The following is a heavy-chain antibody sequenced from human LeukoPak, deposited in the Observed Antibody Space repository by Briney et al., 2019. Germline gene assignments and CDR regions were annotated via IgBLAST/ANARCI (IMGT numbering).Heavy chain of an antibody. D-gene: IGHD2-21*01. V-gene: IGHV4-59*01. Sequence: SETLSLTCAVSGDSISSYYWSWIRQPPGKGLEWIGYIYYSGSTNYNPSLKSRVTISVDTSKNQFSLKLSSVTAADTAVYYCARGVVIAPQTFDYWGQGTLVTVSS. CDR2: IYYSGST. J-gene: IGHJ4*02. CDR1: GDSISSYY. CDR3: ARGVVIAPQTFDY.